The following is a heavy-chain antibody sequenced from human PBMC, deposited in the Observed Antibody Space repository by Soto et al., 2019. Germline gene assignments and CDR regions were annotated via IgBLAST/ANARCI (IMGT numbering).Heavy chain of an antibody. J-gene: IGHJ4*02. D-gene: IGHD6-13*01. V-gene: IGHV1-2*04. CDR1: GYTFTGYY. Sequence: ASVKVSCKASGYTFTGYYMHWVRQAPGQGLEWMGWINPNSGGTNYAQKFQGWVTMTRDTSISTAYMELSRLRSDDTAVYYCARGFGRYSSSWPDYWGQGTLVTVSS. CDR3: ARGFGRYSSSWPDY. CDR2: INPNSGGT.